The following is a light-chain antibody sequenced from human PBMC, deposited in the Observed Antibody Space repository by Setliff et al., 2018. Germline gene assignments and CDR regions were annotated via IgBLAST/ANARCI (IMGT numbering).Light chain of an antibody. CDR3: QQLNSYPFT. CDR1: QGISNF. Sequence: DIQLTQSPSFLSASVGDIVTITCRASQGISNFLAWYQQKPGKAPNLLIYGASTLQSGVPPRFSGSGSGTEFTLTTINLQPEDFATYYCQQLNSYPFTFGGGTKVDIK. V-gene: IGKV1-9*01. J-gene: IGKJ4*01. CDR2: GAS.